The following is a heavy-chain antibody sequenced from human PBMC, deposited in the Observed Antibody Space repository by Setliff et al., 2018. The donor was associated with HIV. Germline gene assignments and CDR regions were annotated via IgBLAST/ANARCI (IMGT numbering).Heavy chain of an antibody. V-gene: IGHV4-61*05. CDR2: VHTASGTT. CDR1: GGSISGSSYY. CDR3: VRHGGWYGGSEYFQH. Sequence: SETLSLTCSVSGGSISGSSYYWGWIRQPPGKGLEWIGYVHTASGTTNYTPSLKSRATVSVDTSKNQFSLRLNSVTAADTAAYYCVRHGGWYGGSEYFQHWGQGTLVTVSS. J-gene: IGHJ1*01. D-gene: IGHD6-19*01.